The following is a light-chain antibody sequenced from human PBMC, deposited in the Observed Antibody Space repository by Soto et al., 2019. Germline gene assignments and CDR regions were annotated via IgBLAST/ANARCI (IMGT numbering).Light chain of an antibody. CDR2: GAS. CDR3: QPYGDSRT. Sequence: EIVLTQSPGTLSLSPGESATLSCRASQSIFSSYLAWYQQKPGQAPRLLIYGASSRATGVPTRISGSGSGTEFTLTISRLEPEDFAVYCCQPYGDSRTFGQGTKVDIK. V-gene: IGKV3-20*01. J-gene: IGKJ1*01. CDR1: QSIFSSY.